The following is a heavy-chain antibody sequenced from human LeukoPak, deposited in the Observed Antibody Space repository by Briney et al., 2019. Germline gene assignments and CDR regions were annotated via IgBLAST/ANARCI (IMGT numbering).Heavy chain of an antibody. CDR1: GLTLSPFA. D-gene: IGHD1-26*01. J-gene: IGHJ4*02. CDR3: AKDDGWELHNYHFDY. CDR2: VFGGCDGK. V-gene: IGHV3-23*01. Sequence: GDSLSLSCAASGLTLSPFAVRCARQAPGGGLEWVSTVFGGCDGKLYADSVKGRFIISRDNSKNTLYLQMNSLRVEDTAVYYCAKDDGWELHNYHFDYWGQGALVTVSS.